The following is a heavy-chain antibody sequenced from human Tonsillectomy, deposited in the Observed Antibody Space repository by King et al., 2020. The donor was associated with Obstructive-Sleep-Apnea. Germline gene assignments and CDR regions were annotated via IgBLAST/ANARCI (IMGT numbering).Heavy chain of an antibody. J-gene: IGHJ4*02. V-gene: IGHV4-34*01. CDR2: INHSGST. CDR1: GGSFSGYY. CDR3: ASVGFYDSSGYRDY. D-gene: IGHD3-22*01. Sequence: VQLQQWGAGLLKPSETLSLTCAVYGGSFSGYYWSWIRQPPGKGLEWIGEINHSGSTNYNPSLKSRVTISVDTSKNQFSLKLSSVTAADTAVYYCASVGFYDSSGYRDYWGQGTLVTVSS.